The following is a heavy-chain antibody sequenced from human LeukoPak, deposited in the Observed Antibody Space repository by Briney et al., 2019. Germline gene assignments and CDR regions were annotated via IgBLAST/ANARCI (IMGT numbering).Heavy chain of an antibody. Sequence: SETLSLTCTVSGGSISSYYWSWIRQPPGRGLEWIGYIYYSGSTNYNPSLKSRVTISVNTSKNQFSLKLSSVTAADTAVYCCAREDGPGSYYYYYMDVWGKGTTVTVSS. CDR2: IYYSGST. V-gene: IGHV4-59*01. J-gene: IGHJ6*03. CDR3: AREDGPGSYYYYYMDV. CDR1: GGSISSYY. D-gene: IGHD3-10*01.